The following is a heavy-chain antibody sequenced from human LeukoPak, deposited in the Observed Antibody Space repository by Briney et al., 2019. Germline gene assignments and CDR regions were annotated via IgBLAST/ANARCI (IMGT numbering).Heavy chain of an antibody. CDR1: GFTFNTYG. Sequence: GGSLRLSCAAAGFTFNTYGMHWLRQAPGKGLEWVALIWYDGSSKYYADSVKGRFTISRDNSRDTLFLQMNSLRVEDSAVYYCARDRGTNIVTAGLRPGYIDCWGQGTLVTVSS. CDR3: ARDRGTNIVTAGLRPGYIDC. V-gene: IGHV3-33*01. D-gene: IGHD2-21*02. CDR2: IWYDGSSK. J-gene: IGHJ4*02.